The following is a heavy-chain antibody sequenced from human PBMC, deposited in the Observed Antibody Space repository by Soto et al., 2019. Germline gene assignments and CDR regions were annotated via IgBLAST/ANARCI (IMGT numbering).Heavy chain of an antibody. Sequence: PGGSLRLSCAASGFTVSSHAMSWVRQAPGKGLEWVATISGSDDDTYYGGSVKGRFTISRDSSSSTLYLQMNNLRGEDTAVYFCTKSRRGILMVYGFGGMDVWGQGTTVTVSS. J-gene: IGHJ6*02. CDR3: TKSRRGILMVYGFGGMDV. CDR1: GFTVSSHA. CDR2: ISGSDDDT. D-gene: IGHD2-8*01. V-gene: IGHV3-23*01.